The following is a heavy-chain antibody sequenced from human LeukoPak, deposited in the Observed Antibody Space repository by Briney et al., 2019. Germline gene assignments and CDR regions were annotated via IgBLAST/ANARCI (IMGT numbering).Heavy chain of an antibody. Sequence: SETLSLTCTVSGGSISSYYWSWIRQPAGKGLEWIGYVYYSGRTNYNPSLKSRVTISVDTSKNQFSLKLSSVTAADTAVYYCARSARSRWYFDLWGRGTLVTVSS. CDR3: ARSARSRWYFDL. CDR2: VYYSGRT. V-gene: IGHV4-59*08. J-gene: IGHJ2*01. CDR1: GGSISSYY.